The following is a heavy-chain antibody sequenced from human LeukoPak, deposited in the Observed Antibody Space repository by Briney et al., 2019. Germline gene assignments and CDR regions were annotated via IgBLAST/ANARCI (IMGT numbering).Heavy chain of an antibody. V-gene: IGHV4-59*01. J-gene: IGHJ6*03. CDR2: FYNSGST. D-gene: IGHD4-11*01. CDR1: GGSISSYY. Sequence: SETLSLTCTVSGGSISSYYWNWIRQPPGKGLEWIGYFYNSGSTDYNPSLKSRVTISVDTSKNQFSLKLSSVTAADTAVYYCARGKSTVGVPFYYYYMYVWGKGTTVTVSS. CDR3: ARGKSTVGVPFYYYYMYV.